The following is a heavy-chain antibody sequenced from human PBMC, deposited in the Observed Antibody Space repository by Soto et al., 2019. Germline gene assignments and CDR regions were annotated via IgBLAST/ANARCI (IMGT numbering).Heavy chain of an antibody. CDR1: GFTFDNYA. V-gene: IGHV3-23*01. D-gene: IGHD1-26*01. CDR3: AKVSLGATTITDFYYYGMDV. CDR2: ITGSGENT. Sequence: GGSLRLSCAASGFTFDNYATNWVRQAPGKGLEWVSGITGSGENTYYADSVKGRFTISRDNSKNTLYVQLNSLRVEDTAIYYCAKVSLGATTITDFYYYGMDVWGQGTMVTVSS. J-gene: IGHJ6*02.